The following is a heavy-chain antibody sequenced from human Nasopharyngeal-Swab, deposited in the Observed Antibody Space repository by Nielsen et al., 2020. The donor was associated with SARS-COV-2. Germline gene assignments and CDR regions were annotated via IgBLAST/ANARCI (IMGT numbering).Heavy chain of an antibody. CDR3: AGSSFDYYYYYMDV. CDR2: IYSGGST. CDR1: GFTVSSNY. D-gene: IGHD6-13*01. J-gene: IGHJ6*03. V-gene: IGHV3-66*01. Sequence: GESLKISCAASGFTVSSNYMSWVRQAPGKGLEWVSVIYSGGSTYYVDSVKGRFTISRDNSKNTLYLQMNSLRAEDTAVYYCAGSSFDYYYYYMDVWGKGTTVTVSS.